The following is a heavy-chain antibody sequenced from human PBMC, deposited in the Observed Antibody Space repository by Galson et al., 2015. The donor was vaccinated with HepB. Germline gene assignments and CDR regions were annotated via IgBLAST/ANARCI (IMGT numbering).Heavy chain of an antibody. D-gene: IGHD6-13*01. J-gene: IGHJ5*02. CDR2: ISGSGGST. V-gene: IGHV3-23*01. CDR3: AKSPTKYSSSQP. Sequence: SLRLSCAASGFTFSSYAMSWVRQAPGKGLEWVSAISGSGGSTYYADSVKGRFTISRDNSKNTLYLQMNSLRAEDTAVYYCAKSPTKYSSSQPWGQGTLVTVSS. CDR1: GFTFSSYA.